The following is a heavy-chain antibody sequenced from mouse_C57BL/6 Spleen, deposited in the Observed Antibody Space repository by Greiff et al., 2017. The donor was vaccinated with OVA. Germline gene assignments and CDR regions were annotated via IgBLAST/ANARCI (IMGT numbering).Heavy chain of an antibody. CDR2: IDPSDSYT. CDR1: GYTFTSYW. J-gene: IGHJ2*01. Sequence: VQLQQPGAELVKPGASVKLSCKASGYTFTSYWMQWVKQRPGQGLEWIGEIDPSDSYTNYNQKFKGKATLTVDTSSSTAYMQLSSLTSEDSAVYYCARGGSYFDYWGQGTTRTVSS. CDR3: ARGGSYFDY. V-gene: IGHV1-50*01.